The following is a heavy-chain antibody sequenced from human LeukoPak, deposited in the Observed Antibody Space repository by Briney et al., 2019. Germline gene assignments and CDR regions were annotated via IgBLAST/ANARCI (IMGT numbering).Heavy chain of an antibody. Sequence: SETLSLTCAVYGGSFSGYYWTWIRQPPGKGLEWIGEINHSGSTNSNPPLKSRVTISVDTSKNQFSLKLSSVTAADTAIYYCGRTTTVTTSAFDIWGQGTMVTVSS. V-gene: IGHV4-34*01. D-gene: IGHD4-17*01. CDR2: INHSGST. CDR1: GGSFSGYY. CDR3: GRTTTVTTSAFDI. J-gene: IGHJ3*02.